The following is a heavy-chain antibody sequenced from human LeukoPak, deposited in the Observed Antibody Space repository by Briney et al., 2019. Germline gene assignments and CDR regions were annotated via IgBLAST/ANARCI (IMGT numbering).Heavy chain of an antibody. J-gene: IGHJ4*02. CDR1: GGTFSSYA. D-gene: IGHD3-9*01. V-gene: IGHV1-69*11. CDR2: IIPILGTA. CDR3: AREDYDILTGYSDYFDY. Sequence: ASVKVSCKASGGTFSSYAISWVRQAPGQGLEWMGRIIPILGTANYAQKFQGRVTITTDESTSTAYMELSSLRSEDTAVYYCAREDYDILTGYSDYFDYWGQGTLVTVSS.